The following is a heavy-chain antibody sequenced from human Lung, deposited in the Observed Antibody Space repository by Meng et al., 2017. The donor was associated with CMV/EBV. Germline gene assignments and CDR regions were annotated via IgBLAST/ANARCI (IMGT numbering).Heavy chain of an antibody. D-gene: IGHD2-2*01. V-gene: IGHV3-66*02. J-gene: IGHJ6*02. CDR1: GFTVETNY. Sequence: GGSXRLXCAASGFTVETNYMSWVRQAPGKGLEWVSNIYSAGNTYYADSVKGRFTISRDNSKNTLSLQMNSLRVEDTAVYYCARDLVVPAAIQYYYHNYGMDVWGQGTXVTCSS. CDR2: IYSAGNT. CDR3: ARDLVVPAAIQYYYHNYGMDV.